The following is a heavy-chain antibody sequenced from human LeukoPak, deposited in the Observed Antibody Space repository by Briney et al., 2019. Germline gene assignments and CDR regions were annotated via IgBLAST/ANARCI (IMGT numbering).Heavy chain of an antibody. CDR3: ARDWGVSARPGYMDV. CDR2: INHSGST. J-gene: IGHJ6*03. D-gene: IGHD6-6*01. V-gene: IGHV4-34*01. CDR1: GGSFSGYY. Sequence: SETLSLTCAVYGGSFSGYYWSWIRQPPGKGLEWIGEINHSGSTNYNPSLKSRVTISVDTSKNQFSLKLSSVTAADTAVYYCARDWGVSARPGYMDVWGKGTTVTVSS.